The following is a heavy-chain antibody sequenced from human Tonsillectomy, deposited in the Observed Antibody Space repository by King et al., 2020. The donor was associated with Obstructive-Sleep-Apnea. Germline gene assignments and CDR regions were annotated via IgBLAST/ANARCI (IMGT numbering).Heavy chain of an antibody. V-gene: IGHV4-34*01. CDR3: ARGANLLGGQEDLLGIDKVHHFDY. CDR2: INHSGST. J-gene: IGHJ4*02. Sequence: VQLQQWGAGLLKPSETLSLTCAVYGGSFSGYYWSWIRQPPGKGLEWIGEINHSGSTNYNPSLKSRVTISVDTSKNQFSLKLSSVTAADTAVYYCARGANLLGGQEDLLGIDKVHHFDYWGQGTLVTVSS. CDR1: GGSFSGYY. D-gene: IGHD6-13*01.